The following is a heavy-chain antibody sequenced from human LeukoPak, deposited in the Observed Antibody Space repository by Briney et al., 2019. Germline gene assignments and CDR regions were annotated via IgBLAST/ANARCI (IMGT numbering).Heavy chain of an antibody. V-gene: IGHV3-48*01. D-gene: IGHD6-13*01. J-gene: IGHJ6*03. CDR1: GFTFSSYS. CDR3: ARDVKAAAGPQAYYYYYYYMDV. CDR2: ISIRSSTI. Sequence: GGSLRLSCAASGFTFSSYSMNWVRQAPGKGLEWVSYISIRSSTIYYADAVKGRFTISRDNAKNSLSLQMTSLRAEDTAVYYCARDVKAAAGPQAYYYYYYYMDVWGKGTTVTVSS.